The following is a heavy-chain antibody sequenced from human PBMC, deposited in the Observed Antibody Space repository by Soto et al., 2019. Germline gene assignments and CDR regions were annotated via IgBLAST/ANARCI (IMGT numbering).Heavy chain of an antibody. Sequence: ASVKVSCKASGQTFTNYGISWVRQAPGQGLEGMGWISGDNGDTTFAQKFQGRVSLTIDTSTSTAYMELRSLTSDDTAVYYCLIVAQRCSVNICYSPTGMEVWGQGTTVTVSS. J-gene: IGHJ6*02. V-gene: IGHV1-18*01. CDR3: LIVAQRCSVNICYSPTGMEV. CDR2: ISGDNGDT. D-gene: IGHD2-15*01. CDR1: GQTFTNYG.